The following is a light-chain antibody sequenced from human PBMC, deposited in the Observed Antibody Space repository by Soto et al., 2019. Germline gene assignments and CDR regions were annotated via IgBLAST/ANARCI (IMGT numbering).Light chain of an antibody. CDR3: SSYTSILYV. V-gene: IGLV2-14*01. CDR2: DVS. CDR1: SSDAGGYNY. J-gene: IGLJ1*01. Sequence: QSVLTQPASVSGSPGQSITISCTGTSSDAGGYNYVSWYQQHPGKAPKLMIYDVSNRPSGVSNRFSGSKSGNTASLTISGLQAEDEADYYCSSYTSILYVFGTGTKVTVL.